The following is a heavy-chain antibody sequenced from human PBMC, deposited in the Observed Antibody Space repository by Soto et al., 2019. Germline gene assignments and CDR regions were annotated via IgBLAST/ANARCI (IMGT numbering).Heavy chain of an antibody. CDR1: GYTFTSYG. Sequence: QVQLVQSGGEVKKPGASVKVSCKASGYTFTSYGISWVRQAPGQGLEWMGWTSAYMVTNYAQKFQGRVTMTTDTSTSTAYMELRSLRSDDTAVYYCARDRSGRANFDYWGQGTLVTVSS. D-gene: IGHD6-19*01. J-gene: IGHJ4*02. CDR2: TSAYMVT. V-gene: IGHV1-18*01. CDR3: ARDRSGRANFDY.